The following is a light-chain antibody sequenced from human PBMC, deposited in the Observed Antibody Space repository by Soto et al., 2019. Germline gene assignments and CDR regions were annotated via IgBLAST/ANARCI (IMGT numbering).Light chain of an antibody. CDR1: QSVSSTY. CDR2: GAS. V-gene: IGKV3-20*01. J-gene: IGKJ4*01. Sequence: EIVLTQSPGTLSLSPGERATLSCRASQSVSSTYLAWYQQKPGQAPRLLIYGASSRATGIPDRFSGSGSGTDFTVTISRVEPEDFAVYYCQQYGRSPPNTFGGGTKVEIK. CDR3: QQYGRSPPNT.